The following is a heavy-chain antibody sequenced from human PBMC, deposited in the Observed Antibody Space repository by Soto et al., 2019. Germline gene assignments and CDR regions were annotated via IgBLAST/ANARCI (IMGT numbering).Heavy chain of an antibody. V-gene: IGHV1-69*01. D-gene: IGHD1-26*01. J-gene: IGHJ3*02. CDR1: GGTFSSYA. CDR3: ARDGEGASTDDACDI. Sequence: QVQLVQSGAEVKKPGSSVKVSCKASGGTFSSYAISWVRQAPGQRLEWMGGIIPIFGTANYAEKFQGRVTITADESTSTAYMELRSLRSGDTAVYYCARDGEGASTDDACDIWGQGTMVTVSS. CDR2: IIPIFGTA.